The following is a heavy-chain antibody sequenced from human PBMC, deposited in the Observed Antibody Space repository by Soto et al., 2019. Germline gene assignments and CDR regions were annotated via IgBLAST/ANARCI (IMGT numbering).Heavy chain of an antibody. CDR2: VRGNGDPP. Sequence: PGGSLRLSCSASGFTFSSYAMHWVRRAPGKGLEYVSGVRGNGDPPFYAGSVKGRFTISRDNSKNTLYLQMSSLSADDTAVYYCVKSRGGNNFDFFDWGQGALVTVSS. V-gene: IGHV3-64D*06. CDR3: VKSRGGNNFDFFD. D-gene: IGHD5-12*01. CDR1: GFTFSSYA. J-gene: IGHJ4*02.